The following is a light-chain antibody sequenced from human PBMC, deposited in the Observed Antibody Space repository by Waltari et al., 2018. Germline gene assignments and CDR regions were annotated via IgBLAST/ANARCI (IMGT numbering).Light chain of an antibody. J-gene: IGKJ4*01. Sequence: EIVLTQSPGTLSLPPGERATLSCRASQIVDNNYVAWYQQKSGQAPRLLIYGPSTRATGIPDRFSGSGSGTDFSLIIRGLEPEDYALYYCQQYGSTPLTFGGGTKVEMK. CDR3: QQYGSTPLT. CDR2: GPS. CDR1: QIVDNNY. V-gene: IGKV3-20*01.